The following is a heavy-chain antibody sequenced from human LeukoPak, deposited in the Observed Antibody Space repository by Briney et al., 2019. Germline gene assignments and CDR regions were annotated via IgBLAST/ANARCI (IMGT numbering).Heavy chain of an antibody. CDR3: ARTHYDSSAYYSPAGY. CDR2: INVHTGVA. J-gene: IGHJ4*02. Sequence: ASVKVSCKASGYTFTGYYIHWVRQAPGQGVEWMGWINVHTGVAHYAQQFHGRVTMTRDTSISTAYIELSRLRSDDTAVFYCARTHYDSSAYYSPAGYWGQGTLVTVSS. CDR1: GYTFTGYY. D-gene: IGHD3-22*01. V-gene: IGHV1-2*02.